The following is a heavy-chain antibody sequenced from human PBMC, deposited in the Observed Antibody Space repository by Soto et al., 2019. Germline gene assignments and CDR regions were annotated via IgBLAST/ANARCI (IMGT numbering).Heavy chain of an antibody. CDR2: INPNSGDT. CDR3: ARSGNPNFEY. CDR1: GYTFTDYY. J-gene: IGHJ4*02. V-gene: IGHV1-2*02. D-gene: IGHD2-15*01. Sequence: GASVKVSCKASGYTFTDYYIHWVRQAPGQGLEWMGWINPNSGDTNYAQNFQGRVTMTRDTSITTAYMELSRLRSDDTAVYYCARSGNPNFEYWGQGTLVTVSS.